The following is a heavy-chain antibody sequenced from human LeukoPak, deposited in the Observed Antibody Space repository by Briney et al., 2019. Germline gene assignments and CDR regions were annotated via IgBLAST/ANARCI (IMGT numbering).Heavy chain of an antibody. CDR3: ARKTVPTGVDY. CDR1: GGSFSGYF. CDR2: INHTGST. V-gene: IGHV4-34*01. D-gene: IGHD4-17*01. Sequence: SETLSLTCAVYGGSFSGYFWSWIRQPPRKGLEWIGEINHTGSTGYNPSLKSRVTISVDTSKNQFSLKLSSVTAADTAVYYCARKTVPTGVDYWGQGTLVTVSS. J-gene: IGHJ4*02.